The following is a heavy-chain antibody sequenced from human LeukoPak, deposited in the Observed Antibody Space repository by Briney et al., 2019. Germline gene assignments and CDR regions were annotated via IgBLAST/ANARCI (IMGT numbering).Heavy chain of an antibody. J-gene: IGHJ3*02. CDR1: GGSFSGYY. Sequence: PSETLSLTCAVYGGSFSGYYWSWIRQPPGKGLEWIGEINHSGSTNYNPSLKSRVTISVDTSKNHFSLKLSSVTAADTAVYYCARVRFLEWLLYRSAFDIWGQGTMVTVSS. CDR2: INHSGST. V-gene: IGHV4-34*01. D-gene: IGHD3-3*01. CDR3: ARVRFLEWLLYRSAFDI.